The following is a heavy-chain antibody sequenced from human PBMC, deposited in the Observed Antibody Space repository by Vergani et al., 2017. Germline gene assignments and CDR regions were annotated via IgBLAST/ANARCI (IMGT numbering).Heavy chain of an antibody. CDR1: GGSISSSSHF. J-gene: IGHJ6*02. D-gene: IGHD3-16*01. Sequence: QLQLHKSGPGLVKPSETLSLTCTPSGGSISSSSHFWGWLRQTQGKGLEWIGSIYYSGSTYYNPSLKSRVSISVDTSKNQFSLKLSSVTAADSAVYYCARRDSGHYDSSYYGLDVWVQGTTVTVSS. V-gene: IGHV4-39*01. CDR3: ARRDSGHYDSSYYGLDV. CDR2: IYYSGST.